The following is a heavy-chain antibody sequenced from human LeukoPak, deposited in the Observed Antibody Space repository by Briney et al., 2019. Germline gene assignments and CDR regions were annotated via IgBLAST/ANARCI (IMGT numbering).Heavy chain of an antibody. CDR1: GFTFDDYG. J-gene: IGHJ4*02. CDR3: ARVDYYDSSGYYFDY. V-gene: IGHV3-20*04. D-gene: IGHD3-22*01. CDR2: INWNGGST. Sequence: SGGSLRLSCAASGFTFDDYGLSWVRQAPAKGLDWVSGINWNGGSTGYADSVKGRFTISRDNAKNSLYLQMNSLRAEDTALYYCARVDYYDSSGYYFDYWGQGTLVTVSS.